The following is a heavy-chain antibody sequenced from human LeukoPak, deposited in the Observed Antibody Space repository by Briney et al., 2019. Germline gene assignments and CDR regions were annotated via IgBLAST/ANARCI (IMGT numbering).Heavy chain of an antibody. CDR2: KNPNSGNS. J-gene: IGHJ4*02. CDR1: GYTFTKYG. Sequence: ASVKVSCKASGYTFTKYGISWVRQAPGQGLEWMGYKNPNSGNSAYAQKFQGRVTITTDASITTAYMELSGLRSEDTALYYCAREGLDYWGQGTLVTVSS. CDR3: AREGLDY. V-gene: IGHV1-8*03.